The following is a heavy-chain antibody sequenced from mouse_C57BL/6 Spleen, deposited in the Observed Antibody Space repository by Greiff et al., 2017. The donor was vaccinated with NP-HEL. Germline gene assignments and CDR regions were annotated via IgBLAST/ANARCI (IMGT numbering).Heavy chain of an antibody. CDR2: IDPSDSYT. CDR1: GYTFTSYW. Sequence: QVQLQQSGAELVRPGTSVKLSCKASGYTFTSYWMHWVKQRPGQGLEWIGVIDPSDSYTNYNQKFKGKATLTVDTSSSTAYMQLSSLTSEDSAVYYCARNSFYSNYYYAMDYWGQGTSVTVSS. CDR3: ARNSFYSNYYYAMDY. V-gene: IGHV1-59*01. J-gene: IGHJ4*01. D-gene: IGHD2-5*01.